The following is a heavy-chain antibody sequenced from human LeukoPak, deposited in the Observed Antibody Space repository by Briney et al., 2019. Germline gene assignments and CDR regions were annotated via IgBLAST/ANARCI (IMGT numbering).Heavy chain of an antibody. D-gene: IGHD6-19*01. J-gene: IGHJ4*02. CDR2: IWYDGSNK. Sequence: GGSLRLSCAGPGFIFSNYEMNWVRQAPGKGLEWVAVIWYDGSNKYYADSVKGRFTISRDNSKNTLYLQMNSLRAEDTAVYYCARDHSSGWYSDYFDYWGQGTLVTVSS. CDR3: ARDHSSGWYSDYFDY. CDR1: GFIFSNYE. V-gene: IGHV3-33*08.